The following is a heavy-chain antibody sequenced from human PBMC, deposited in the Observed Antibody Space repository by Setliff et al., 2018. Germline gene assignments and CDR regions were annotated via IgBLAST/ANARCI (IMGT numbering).Heavy chain of an antibody. CDR2: IYHSGST. V-gene: IGHV4-38-2*02. Sequence: KPSETLSLTCGVSGYSISSGYYWGWIRQPPGKGLEWIGSIYHSGSTYYNPSLKSRVAISVDTSKNQFSLKLSSVTAADTAVYYCAREGYYDSSGLDDAFDIWGQGTMVTVSS. CDR3: AREGYYDSSGLDDAFDI. CDR1: GYSISSGYY. D-gene: IGHD3-22*01. J-gene: IGHJ3*02.